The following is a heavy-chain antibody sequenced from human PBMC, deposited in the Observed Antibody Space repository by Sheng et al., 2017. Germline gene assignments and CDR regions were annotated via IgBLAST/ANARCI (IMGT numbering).Heavy chain of an antibody. CDR2: ISYSGST. D-gene: IGHD1-7*01. CDR3: ARAGQXYHWNSPLDY. J-gene: IGHJ4*02. Sequence: QLQLQESGPGLVKPSETLSLTCTVSGDSISSSSYFWGWIRQPPGKGLEWIGCISYSGSTYYNPSLTSRATLSADTSKNQFSLKMSSVTAADTAVYYCARAGQXYHWNSPLDYWGQGTLVTVSS. V-gene: IGHV4-39*07. CDR1: GDSISSSSYF.